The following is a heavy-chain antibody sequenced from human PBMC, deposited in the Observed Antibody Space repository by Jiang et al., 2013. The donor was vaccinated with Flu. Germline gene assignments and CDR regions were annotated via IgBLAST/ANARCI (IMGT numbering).Heavy chain of an antibody. CDR2: INPNSGGT. V-gene: IGHV1-2*02. D-gene: IGHD5-18*01. CDR3: ASDSYGSYGDY. J-gene: IGHJ4*02. Sequence: QAPGQGLEWMGWINPNSGGTNYAQKFQGRVTMTRDTSISTAYMELSRLRSDDTAVYYCASDSYGSYGDYWGQGTLVTVSS.